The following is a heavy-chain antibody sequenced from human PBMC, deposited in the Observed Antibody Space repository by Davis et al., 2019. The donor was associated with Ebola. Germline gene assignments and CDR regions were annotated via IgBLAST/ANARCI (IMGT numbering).Heavy chain of an antibody. CDR1: GGSLSGYY. J-gene: IGHJ4*02. V-gene: IGHV4-34*01. Sequence: PSEILSLTCAVYGGSLSGYYWTWTRQSPGKGLEWIGSINHSGRTNYNPSLKSRVTISLDTSKNQFSLKLSSVTAADTAIYYCAGIRGQWLEDWGQGTLVTVYS. CDR2: INHSGRT. CDR3: AGIRGQWLED. D-gene: IGHD6-19*01.